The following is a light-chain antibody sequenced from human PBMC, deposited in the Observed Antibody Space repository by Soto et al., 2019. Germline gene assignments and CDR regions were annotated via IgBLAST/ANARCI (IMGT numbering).Light chain of an antibody. J-gene: IGKJ4*01. CDR3: HQFNSYPLT. CDR2: DAS. Sequence: AFQLPQSPSSLSAAVGDIVTITCRARQGISSALAWYQQKPGKAPKLLIYDASSLESGVTSRFSGSGSGTDFTLTISSLQPEDFATYYCHQFNSYPLTFGGGTKVEIK. CDR1: QGISSA. V-gene: IGKV1-13*02.